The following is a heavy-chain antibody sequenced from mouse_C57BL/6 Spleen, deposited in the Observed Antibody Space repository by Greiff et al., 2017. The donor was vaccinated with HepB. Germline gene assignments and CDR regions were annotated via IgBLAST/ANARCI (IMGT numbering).Heavy chain of an antibody. J-gene: IGHJ4*01. V-gene: IGHV1-82*01. D-gene: IGHD2-4*01. CDR3: ANYDYGGGAMDY. CDR1: GYAFSSSW. CDR2: IYPGDGDT. Sequence: VQLQQSGPELVKPGASVKISCKASGYAFSSSWMNWVKQRPGKGLEWIGRIYPGDGDTNYNGKFKGKATLTADKSSSTAYMQLSSMPSEDSAGYFCANYDYGGGAMDYWGQGTSVTVSS.